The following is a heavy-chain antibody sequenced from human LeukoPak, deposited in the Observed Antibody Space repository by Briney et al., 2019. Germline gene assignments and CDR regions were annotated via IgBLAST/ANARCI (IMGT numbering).Heavy chain of an antibody. CDR1: GGTFSSYA. D-gene: IGHD5-24*01. CDR3: AGSRVVGYTLYGDFDY. J-gene: IGHJ4*02. V-gene: IGHV1-69*01. CDR2: IIPIFGTA. Sequence: SVKVSCKASGGTFSSYAISWVRQAPGQGLEWMGGIIPIFGTANYAQKFQGRVTITADESTSTAYMELSSLGSEDTAVYYCAGSRVVGYTLYGDFDYWGQGTLVTVSS.